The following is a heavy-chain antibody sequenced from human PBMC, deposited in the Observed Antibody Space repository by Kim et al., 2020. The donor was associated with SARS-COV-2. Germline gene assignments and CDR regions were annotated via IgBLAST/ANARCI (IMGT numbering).Heavy chain of an antibody. V-gene: IGHV3-23*01. Sequence: GGSLRLSCAASGFTFSSYAMSWVRQAPGKGLEWVSAISGSGGSTYYADSVKGRFTISRDNSKNTLYLQMNSLRAEDTAVYYCANLGENEGTTYDILTGGYFDYWGQGTLVTVSS. CDR1: GFTFSSYA. D-gene: IGHD3-9*01. J-gene: IGHJ4*02. CDR3: ANLGENEGTTYDILTGGYFDY. CDR2: ISGSGGST.